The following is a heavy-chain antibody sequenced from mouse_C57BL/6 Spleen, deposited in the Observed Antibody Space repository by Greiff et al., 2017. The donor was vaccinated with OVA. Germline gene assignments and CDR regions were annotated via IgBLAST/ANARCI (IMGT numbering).Heavy chain of an antibody. Sequence: QVHVKQSGAELVRPGTSVKVSCKASGYAFTNYLIEWVKQRPGQGLEWIGVINPGSGGTNYNEKFKGKATLTADKSSSTAYMQLSSLTSEDSAVYFCARYSPYKTAQVPMDYWGQGTSVTVSS. V-gene: IGHV1-54*01. D-gene: IGHD3-2*02. CDR3: ARYSPYKTAQVPMDY. CDR2: INPGSGGT. J-gene: IGHJ4*01. CDR1: GYAFTNYL.